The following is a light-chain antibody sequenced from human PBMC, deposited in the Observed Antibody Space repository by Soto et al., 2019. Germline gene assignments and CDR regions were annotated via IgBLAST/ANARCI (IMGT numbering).Light chain of an antibody. CDR3: SSYTSSSPPVV. CDR2: EVS. V-gene: IGLV2-14*01. J-gene: IGLJ2*01. CDR1: SSDVGGYNY. Sequence: QSALTQPASVSGSPGQSITISCTGTSSDVGGYNYVSWYQQHPGKAPKLMIYEVSNRPSGVSNRFSGSKSVNTSSLTISGLQAEDEADYYCSSYTSSSPPVVFGGGTKLTVL.